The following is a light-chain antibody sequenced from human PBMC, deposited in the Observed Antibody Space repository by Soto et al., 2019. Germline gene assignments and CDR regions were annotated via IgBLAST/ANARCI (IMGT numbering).Light chain of an antibody. Sequence: DIQMTQSPSTLSASVGDRVTIACRASQSVNRRLAWYQKKPGKAPKLLIYDASNLQSGVPSRFSGSGSGTEFTLSISSLQPDDFATYYCQEYNSGWRFGQGTKVEIK. CDR3: QEYNSGWR. CDR2: DAS. V-gene: IGKV1-5*01. J-gene: IGKJ1*01. CDR1: QSVNRR.